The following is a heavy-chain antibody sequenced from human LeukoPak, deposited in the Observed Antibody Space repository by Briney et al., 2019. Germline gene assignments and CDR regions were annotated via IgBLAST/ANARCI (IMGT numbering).Heavy chain of an antibody. J-gene: IGHJ4*02. CDR3: TRPGSSGLTVPY. CDR1: GFAFSGSA. CDR2: IRSKANSYAT. D-gene: IGHD3-22*01. V-gene: IGHV3-73*01. Sequence: GGSLRLSCAASGFAFSGSAMPWVRQASGKGLEWVGRIRSKANSYATAYAASVKGRFTISRDDSKNTAYLQMNSLKTEDTAVYYCTRPGSSGLTVPYWGQGTLVTVSS.